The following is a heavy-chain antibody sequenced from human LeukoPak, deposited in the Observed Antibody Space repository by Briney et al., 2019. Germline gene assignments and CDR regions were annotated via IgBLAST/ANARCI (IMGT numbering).Heavy chain of an antibody. J-gene: IGHJ4*02. CDR1: GFTFSSYA. D-gene: IGHD4-17*01. V-gene: IGHV3-23*01. Sequence: GGSLRLSCAASGFTFSSYAMSWVRQAPGKGLEWVSAISGSGGSTYYADSVKGRFTISRDNAKNSLYLQMNSLRAEDTAVYYCARGDDGANFDYWGQGTLVTVSS. CDR2: ISGSGGST. CDR3: ARGDDGANFDY.